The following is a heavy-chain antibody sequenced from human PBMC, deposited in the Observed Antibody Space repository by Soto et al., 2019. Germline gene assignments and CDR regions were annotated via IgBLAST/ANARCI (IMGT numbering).Heavy chain of an antibody. Sequence: TGGSLRPSCAASGFIFENFGMSWVRQAPGKGLEWISSISGSGFKKYYADSVKGRFTISRDNSKSTVYLELNNLSAEDTAVYHCAKNQGVELVPLATVDWFDPWGQGSVVTVSS. J-gene: IGHJ5*02. V-gene: IGHV3-23*01. CDR1: GFIFENFG. CDR2: ISGSGFKK. CDR3: AKNQGVELVPLATVDWFDP. D-gene: IGHD1-26*01.